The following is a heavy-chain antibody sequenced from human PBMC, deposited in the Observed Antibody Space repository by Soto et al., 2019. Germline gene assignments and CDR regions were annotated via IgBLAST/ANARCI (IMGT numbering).Heavy chain of an antibody. CDR2: ISYDGSNK. D-gene: IGHD6-13*01. J-gene: IGHJ6*02. V-gene: IGHV3-30*18. CDR3: AKPIGAAAGPRLIDYYYGMDV. CDR1: GFTFSSYG. Sequence: SGGSLRLSCAASGFTFSSYGMHWVRQAPGKGLEWVAVISYDGSNKYYADSVKGRFTISRDNSKNTLYLQMNSLRAEDTAVYYCAKPIGAAAGPRLIDYYYGMDVWGQGTTVTVSS.